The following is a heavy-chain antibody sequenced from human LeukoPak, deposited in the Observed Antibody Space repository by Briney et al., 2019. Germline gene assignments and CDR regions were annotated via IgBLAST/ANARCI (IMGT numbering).Heavy chain of an antibody. J-gene: IGHJ5*02. V-gene: IGHV3-21*01. D-gene: IGHD3-16*02. CDR1: GFTFSSYT. CDR3: VRDKDYDYIWGSYRPDDFDP. Sequence: GGSLRLSYAASGFTFSSYTMNWVRQAPGKGLEWVSSISSSSSYIYYADSMKGRFTISRDNAKNSLYLQMNSLRAEDTAVYYCVRDKDYDYIWGSYRPDDFDPWGQGTLVTVSS. CDR2: ISSSSSYI.